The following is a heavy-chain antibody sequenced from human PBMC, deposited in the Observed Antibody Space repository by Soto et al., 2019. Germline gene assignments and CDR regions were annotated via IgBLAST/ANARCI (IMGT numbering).Heavy chain of an antibody. CDR2: MNPNSGNT. V-gene: IGHV1-8*01. Sequence: QVQLVQSGAEVKKPGASVKVSCKASGYTFTSYDINWVRQATGQRLEWMGWMNPNSGNTGYAQKFQGRVTMTRNTSISTAYMELSSLRSEDTAVYYCARTKAKLRRDVGYYGMDVWGQGTTVTVSS. D-gene: IGHD3-16*01. CDR1: GYTFTSYD. J-gene: IGHJ6*02. CDR3: ARTKAKLRRDVGYYGMDV.